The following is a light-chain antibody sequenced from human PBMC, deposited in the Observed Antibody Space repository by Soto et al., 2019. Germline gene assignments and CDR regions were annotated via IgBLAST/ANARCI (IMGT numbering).Light chain of an antibody. CDR2: DVS. Sequence: QSALTQPASVSGSPGQSITISCTGTSSDVGGYNYVSWYQQHPGKAPKLMIYDVSNRPSGVSNRFSGSKSGNTASLTISCLQAEDEADYYCSSYTRSSTVVFGGGTKLTVL. CDR3: SSYTRSSTVV. CDR1: SSDVGGYNY. V-gene: IGLV2-14*01. J-gene: IGLJ2*01.